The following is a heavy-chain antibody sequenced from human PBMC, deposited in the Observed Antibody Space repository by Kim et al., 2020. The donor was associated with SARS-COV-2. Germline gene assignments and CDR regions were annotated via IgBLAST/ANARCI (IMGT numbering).Heavy chain of an antibody. Sequence: SETLSLTCAVYGGSFSGYYWSWIRQPPGKGLEWIGEINHSGSTNYNPSLKSRVTISVDTSKNQFSLKLSSVTAADTAVYYCARGGRQWRVQPHYWYFDLWGRGTLVTVSS. D-gene: IGHD6-19*01. CDR2: INHSGST. CDR3: ARGGRQWRVQPHYWYFDL. J-gene: IGHJ2*01. V-gene: IGHV4-34*01. CDR1: GGSFSGYY.